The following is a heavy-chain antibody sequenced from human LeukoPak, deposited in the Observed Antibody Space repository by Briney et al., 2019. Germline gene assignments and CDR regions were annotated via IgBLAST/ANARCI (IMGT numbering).Heavy chain of an antibody. CDR2: INHSGST. J-gene: IGHJ5*02. Sequence: SETLSLTYAVYGGSFSGYYWSWIRQPPGKGLEWIGEINHSGSTNYNPSLKSRVTISVDTSKNQFSLKLSSVTAADTAVYYCARRRWLPRDWFDPWGQGTLVTVSS. CDR3: ARRRWLPRDWFDP. D-gene: IGHD5-24*01. V-gene: IGHV4-34*01. CDR1: GGSFSGYY.